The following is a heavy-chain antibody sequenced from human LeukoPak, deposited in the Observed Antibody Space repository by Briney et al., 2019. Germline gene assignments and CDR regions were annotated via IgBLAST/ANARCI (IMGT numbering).Heavy chain of an antibody. CDR3: ARDSEAYCGGDCYFYFDY. Sequence: GGSLRLSCAVSGFTFTSFGMIWVRQAPGKGLEWLASVSGSGDYIYYADSLKGRFTISKDNDKNSVHLQLNSLRAEDTAIYYCARDSEAYCGGDCYFYFDYWGQGTRVTVSS. J-gene: IGHJ4*02. D-gene: IGHD2-21*02. CDR1: GFTFTSFG. CDR2: VSGSGDYI. V-gene: IGHV3-21*01.